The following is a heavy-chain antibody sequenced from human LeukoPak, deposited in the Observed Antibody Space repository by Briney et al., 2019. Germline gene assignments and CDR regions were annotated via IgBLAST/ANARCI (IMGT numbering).Heavy chain of an antibody. J-gene: IGHJ3*02. V-gene: IGHV4-30-4*01. CDR2: IYYSGST. CDR1: GGSISSGDYY. D-gene: IGHD3-22*01. Sequence: SETLCLTCTVSGGSISSGDYYWSWIRQPAGKGLEWIGYIYYSGSTYYNPSLKSRVTISVDTSKNQFSLKLSSVTAADTAVYYCARDPRYYDSTDAFDIWGQGTMVTVSS. CDR3: ARDPRYYDSTDAFDI.